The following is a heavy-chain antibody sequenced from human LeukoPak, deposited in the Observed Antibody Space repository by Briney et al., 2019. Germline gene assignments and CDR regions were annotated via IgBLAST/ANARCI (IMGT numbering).Heavy chain of an antibody. CDR1: GDSISSSFY. CDR2: MYYSGTT. Sequence: SETLSLTCTVSGDSISSSFYWGWIRQTPGKGLEWVGSMYYSGTTYYNPSFESRVTISVAPSNNQFSLRLTSVTAADTAIYHCARHAVSGTYWPPFDYWGQGSLVTVSS. D-gene: IGHD3-10*01. V-gene: IGHV4-39*01. J-gene: IGHJ4*02. CDR3: ARHAVSGTYWPPFDY.